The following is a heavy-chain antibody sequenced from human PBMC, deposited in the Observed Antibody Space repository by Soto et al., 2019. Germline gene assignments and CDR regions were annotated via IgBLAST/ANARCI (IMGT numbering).Heavy chain of an antibody. CDR2: IWYDGSNK. V-gene: IGHV3-33*01. D-gene: IGHD6-13*01. J-gene: IGHJ1*01. CDR1: GFTFSSYG. Sequence: PGGSLRLSCAASGFTFSSYGMHWVRQSPGKGLEWVAVIWYDGSNKYYADSVKGRFTISRDNSKNTLYLQMNSLRAEDTAVYYRASDIAAAGTFSEYFQHWGQGTLVTV. CDR3: ASDIAAAGTFSEYFQH.